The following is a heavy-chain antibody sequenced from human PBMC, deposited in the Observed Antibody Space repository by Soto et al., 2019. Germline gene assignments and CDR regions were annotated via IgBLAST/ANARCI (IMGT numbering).Heavy chain of an antibody. CDR2: IIPIFGTT. J-gene: IGHJ4*02. D-gene: IGHD3-10*01. CDR1: GGTFSSYA. Sequence: QVQLVQSGAEVKKPGSSVKVSCKASGGTFSSYAISWVRQAPGQGLEWMGGIIPIFGTTNYAQKFQGRVTITADESTSTAYMALSSLRSEDTGVYYCASVRYGSGSYSFDYGGQGTLVTVSS. CDR3: ASVRYGSGSYSFDY. V-gene: IGHV1-69*01.